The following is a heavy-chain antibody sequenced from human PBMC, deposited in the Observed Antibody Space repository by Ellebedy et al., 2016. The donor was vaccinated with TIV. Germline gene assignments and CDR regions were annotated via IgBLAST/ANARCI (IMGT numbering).Heavy chain of an antibody. CDR2: ISSSSSYI. V-gene: IGHV3-21*01. Sequence: GGSLRLXXAASGFTFSSYSMNWVRQAPGKGLEWVSSISSSSSYIYYADSVKGRFTISRDNAKNSLYLQMNSLRAEDTAVYYCARESVGAAGDWFDPWGQGTLVTVSS. D-gene: IGHD1-26*01. CDR3: ARESVGAAGDWFDP. CDR1: GFTFSSYS. J-gene: IGHJ5*02.